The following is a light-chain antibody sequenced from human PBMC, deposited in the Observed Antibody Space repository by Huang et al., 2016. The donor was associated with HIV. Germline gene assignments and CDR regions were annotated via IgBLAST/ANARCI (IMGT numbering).Light chain of an antibody. Sequence: EIVLTQSPATLSLSPGERATLSCRASQTISSRLAGYQQKPGQAPRLLIYDASRRVTGIPARFSGSGSGTDFTLTISSLEPEDFAVYYCQRYSFGQGTKLEIK. J-gene: IGKJ2*01. CDR3: QRYS. CDR1: QTISSR. V-gene: IGKV3-11*01. CDR2: DAS.